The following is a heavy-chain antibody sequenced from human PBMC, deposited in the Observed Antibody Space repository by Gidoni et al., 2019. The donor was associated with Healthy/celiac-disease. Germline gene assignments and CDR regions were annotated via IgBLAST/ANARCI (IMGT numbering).Heavy chain of an antibody. CDR1: GGTFSSYA. CDR3: ARDSTTVTTSEGFDAFDI. Sequence: QVQLVQSGAEVKKPGSSVKVSCKASGGTFSSYAISWVRQAPGQGLEWMGGIIPIFGTANYAQKFQGRVTITADESTSTAYMELSSLRSEDTAVYYCARDSTTVTTSEGFDAFDIWGQGTMVTVSS. CDR2: IIPIFGTA. D-gene: IGHD4-17*01. V-gene: IGHV1-69*01. J-gene: IGHJ3*02.